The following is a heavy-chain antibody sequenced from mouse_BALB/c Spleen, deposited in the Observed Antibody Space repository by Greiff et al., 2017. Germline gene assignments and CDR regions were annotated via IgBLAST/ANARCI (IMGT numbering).Heavy chain of an antibody. V-gene: IGHV1-39*01. CDR2: IDPYYGGT. CDR3: AREYYYGSSYETWFAY. Sequence: SGPELEKPGASVKISCKASGYSFTGYNMNWVKQSNGKSLEWIGNIDPYYGGTSYNQKFKGKATLTVDKSSSTAYMQLKSLTSEDSAVYYCAREYYYGSSYETWFAYWGQGTLVTVSA. D-gene: IGHD1-1*01. CDR1: GYSFTGYN. J-gene: IGHJ3*01.